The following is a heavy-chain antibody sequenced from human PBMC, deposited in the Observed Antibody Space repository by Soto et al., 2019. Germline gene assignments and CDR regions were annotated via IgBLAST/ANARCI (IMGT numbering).Heavy chain of an antibody. D-gene: IGHD5-18*01. J-gene: IGHJ6*02. CDR2: INHSGST. CDR3: ARALRGYSYAVGYYYYGMDV. V-gene: IGHV4-34*01. Sequence: PSETLSLTCAVYGGSFSGYYWSWIRQPPGKGLEWIGEINHSGSTNYNPSLKSRVTISVDTSKNQFSLKLSSVTAADTAVYYCARALRGYSYAVGYYYYGMDVWGQGTTVTV. CDR1: GGSFSGYY.